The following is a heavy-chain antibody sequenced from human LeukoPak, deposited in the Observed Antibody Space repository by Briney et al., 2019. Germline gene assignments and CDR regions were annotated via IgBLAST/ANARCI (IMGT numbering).Heavy chain of an antibody. CDR1: GFTFSSYA. CDR3: AKVEINWSMDIDDY. Sequence: GGSLRLSCAASGFTFSSYAMSWVRQAPGKGLEWVSAISGSGGSTYYADSVKGRFTISRDNSKNTLYLQVNSLRADDTAVYYCAKVEINWSMDIDDYWGQGTLVTVSS. J-gene: IGHJ4*02. CDR2: ISGSGGST. D-gene: IGHD5-12*01. V-gene: IGHV3-23*01.